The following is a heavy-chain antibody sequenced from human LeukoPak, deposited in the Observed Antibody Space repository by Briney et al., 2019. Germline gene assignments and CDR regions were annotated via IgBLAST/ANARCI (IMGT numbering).Heavy chain of an antibody. D-gene: IGHD3-10*01. J-gene: IGHJ6*03. Sequence: SGPTLVKPTQTLTLTCTFSGFSLSTSGVGVGWIRQPPGKALEWLALIYWDDDKRYSPSLKSRLTITKDTSKNQVVLTMTNMDPVDTATYYCAHRLGGYGSGGYYAPRYYCMDVWGKGATVTVSS. CDR2: IYWDDDK. CDR1: GFSLSTSGVG. V-gene: IGHV2-5*02. CDR3: AHRLGGYGSGGYYAPRYYCMDV.